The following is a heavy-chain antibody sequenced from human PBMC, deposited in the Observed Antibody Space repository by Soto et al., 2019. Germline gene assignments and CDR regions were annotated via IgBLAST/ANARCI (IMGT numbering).Heavy chain of an antibody. CDR1: GFTFSSYG. CDR3: AKMRGGHYYDSSGHGEVDY. J-gene: IGHJ4*02. V-gene: IGHV3-30*18. D-gene: IGHD3-22*01. CDR2: ISYDGSNK. Sequence: QVQLVESGGGVVQPGRSLRLSCAASGFTFSSYGMHWVRQAPGKGLEWVAVISYDGSNKYYADSVKGRFTISRDNSKNTLYLQMNSLRAEDTAVYYCAKMRGGHYYDSSGHGEVDYWGQGTLVTVSS.